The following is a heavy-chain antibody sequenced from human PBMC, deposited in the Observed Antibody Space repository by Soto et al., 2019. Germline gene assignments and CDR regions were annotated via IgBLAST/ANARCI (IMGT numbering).Heavy chain of an antibody. CDR2: IRSKANSYAT. J-gene: IGHJ4*02. CDR3: ARRPPVGATVSSDY. CDR1: GFTFSGSA. D-gene: IGHD1-26*01. Sequence: TGGSLRLSCAASGFTFSGSAMHWVRQASGKGLEWVGRIRSKANSYATAYAASVKGRFTISRDDSKNTAYLQMNSLKTEDTAVYYCARRPPVGATVSSDYWGQGTLVTVSS. V-gene: IGHV3-73*01.